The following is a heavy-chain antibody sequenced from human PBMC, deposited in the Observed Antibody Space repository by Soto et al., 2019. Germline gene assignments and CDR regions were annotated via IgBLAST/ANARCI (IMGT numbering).Heavy chain of an antibody. Sequence: PGGSLRLSCVASGFSLSKYMMNWVRQAPGQGLEWIAYISNTGSHIDYADSVKGRFTISRDNARNTVYLQMSGLRVEDSARYYCARDAPLPQGKWLNLDLWGPGNLVTSPQ. D-gene: IGHD5-12*01. CDR1: GFSLSKYM. J-gene: IGHJ5*02. CDR2: ISNTGSHI. CDR3: ARDAPLPQGKWLNLDL. V-gene: IGHV3-21*05.